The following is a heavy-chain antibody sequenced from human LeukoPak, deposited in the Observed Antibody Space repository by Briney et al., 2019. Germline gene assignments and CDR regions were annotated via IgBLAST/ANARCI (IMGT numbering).Heavy chain of an antibody. V-gene: IGHV3-23*01. J-gene: IGHJ5*02. D-gene: IGHD6-13*01. Sequence: GRSLRLSCAASGFTFSSYAMSWVRQAPGKGLEWVSAISGSGGSTYYADSVKGRFTISRDNSKNTLYLQMNSLRAEDTAVYYCAKDPVHSGPLAAAPRDPWGQGTLVTVSS. CDR1: GFTFSSYA. CDR3: AKDPVHSGPLAAAPRDP. CDR2: ISGSGGST.